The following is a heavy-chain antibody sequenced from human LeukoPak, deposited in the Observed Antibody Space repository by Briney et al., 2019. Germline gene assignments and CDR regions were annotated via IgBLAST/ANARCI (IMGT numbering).Heavy chain of an antibody. CDR1: GGTFNNYA. CDR3: ARGGWRGYSYGPDY. CDR2: IIPIFGTA. J-gene: IGHJ4*02. Sequence: ASVKVSFKASGGTFNNYAISWVRQAPGQGLGWMGGIIPIFGTANYAQKFQGRVTITQDESTSTAYMELSSLRSEDTAVYYCARGGWRGYSYGPDYWGQGTLVTVSS. V-gene: IGHV1-69*13. D-gene: IGHD5-18*01.